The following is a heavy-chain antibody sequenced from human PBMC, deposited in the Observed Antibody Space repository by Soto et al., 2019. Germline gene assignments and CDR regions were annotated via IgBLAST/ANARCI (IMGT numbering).Heavy chain of an antibody. Sequence: EVQLLESGGGLVQPGGSLRLSCVASGFIFSSFGMSWVRQAPGKGLEWVSGISDSGGTTYYVNSVKGRFTISRDNSKNTVFLQMNTLRADDTAVYYCTSDYGLDFWGQGALVTVSS. D-gene: IGHD4-17*01. CDR3: TSDYGLDF. V-gene: IGHV3-23*01. CDR1: GFIFSSFG. CDR2: ISDSGGTT. J-gene: IGHJ4*02.